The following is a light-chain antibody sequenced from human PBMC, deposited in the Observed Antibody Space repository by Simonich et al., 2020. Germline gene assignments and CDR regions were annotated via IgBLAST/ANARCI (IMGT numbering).Light chain of an antibody. CDR1: SSDVGGYNY. J-gene: IGLJ2*01. CDR3: SSYTSSSTVV. CDR2: DVS. Sequence: QSALTQPASVSGSPGQSITISCTGTSSDVGGYNYVSWYQQHPGKAPKLMIYDVSKRPSGVSNRFSGSKSGNTASLSSSGLQAGDEADYYCSSYTSSSTVVFGGGTKLTVL. V-gene: IGLV2-14*01.